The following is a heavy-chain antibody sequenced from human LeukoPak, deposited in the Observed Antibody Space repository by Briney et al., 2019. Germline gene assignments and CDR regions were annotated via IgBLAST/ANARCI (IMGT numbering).Heavy chain of an antibody. CDR1: GFTFSSYS. D-gene: IGHD6-13*01. CDR3: ARGQQLPRDWFDP. Sequence: GGSLRLSCAASGFTFSSYSMNWVRQAPGKGLEWVSSISSSSSYIYYADSVKGRFTISRDNAKNSLYLQMNSLRAEDTAVYYCARGQQLPRDWFDPWGQGTLVTVSS. CDR2: ISSSSSYI. V-gene: IGHV3-21*01. J-gene: IGHJ5*02.